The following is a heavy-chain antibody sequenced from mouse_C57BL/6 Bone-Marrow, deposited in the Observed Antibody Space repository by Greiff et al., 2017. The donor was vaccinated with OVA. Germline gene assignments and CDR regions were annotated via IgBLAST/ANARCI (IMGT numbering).Heavy chain of an antibody. CDR3: TRRTLGFDY. Sequence: VQLKESGPELVKPGASVKISCKASGYSFTDYNMNWVKQSNGKSLEWIGVINPNYGTTSYNQKFKGKAILTADKSSSTAYMELRSLTSEDSAVYYCTRRTLGFDYWGQGTTLTVSS. D-gene: IGHD3-3*01. V-gene: IGHV1-39*01. CDR2: INPNYGTT. J-gene: IGHJ2*01. CDR1: GYSFTDYN.